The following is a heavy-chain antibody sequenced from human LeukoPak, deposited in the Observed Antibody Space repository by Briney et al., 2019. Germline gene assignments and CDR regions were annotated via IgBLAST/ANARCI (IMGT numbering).Heavy chain of an antibody. Sequence: SVKVSCKXSGGTFSSYAISWERQAPGQGLEWMGGIIPIFGTANYAQKFQGRVTITADESTSTAYMELSSLRSEDTAVYYCASIGGLAARSYYYYMDVWGKGTTVTVSS. V-gene: IGHV1-69*01. CDR1: GGTFSSYA. CDR2: IIPIFGTA. D-gene: IGHD6-6*01. J-gene: IGHJ6*03. CDR3: ASIGGLAARSYYYYMDV.